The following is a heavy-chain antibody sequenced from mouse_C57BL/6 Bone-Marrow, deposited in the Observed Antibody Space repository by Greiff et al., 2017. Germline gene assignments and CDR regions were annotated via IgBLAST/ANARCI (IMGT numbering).Heavy chain of an antibody. CDR1: GYTFTSYW. CDR2: IDPSGSYT. V-gene: IGHV1-69*01. D-gene: IGHD6-5*01. CDR3: ARAYDYDAMDY. Sequence: QVQLQQPGAELVMPGASVKLSCTASGYTFTSYWMHWVKQRPGQGLEWIGEIDPSGSYTNYNQKFKGKSTLTVDKSSSTAYMQLSSLTSEDSAVYYCARAYDYDAMDYWGQGTSVTVSS. J-gene: IGHJ4*01.